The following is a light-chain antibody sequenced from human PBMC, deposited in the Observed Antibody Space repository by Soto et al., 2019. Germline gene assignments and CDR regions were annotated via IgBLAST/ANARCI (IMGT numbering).Light chain of an antibody. CDR1: HYVSSNY. Sequence: EIVMTQSPGTLSLSPGESASLSCRASHYVSSNYLCWYQQQPGQAARLLIYAASSRATGIPDRFSGSGCGTHFSLPISRLVPEDFAVYYCQQYGSSLWTFGQGTKVDI. V-gene: IGKV3-20*01. CDR2: AAS. J-gene: IGKJ1*01. CDR3: QQYGSSLWT.